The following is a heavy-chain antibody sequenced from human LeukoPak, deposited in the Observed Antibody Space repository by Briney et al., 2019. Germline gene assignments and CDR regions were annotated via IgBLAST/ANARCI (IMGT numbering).Heavy chain of an antibody. J-gene: IGHJ3*02. CDR2: NIPIFGTA. CDR1: GGTFSSYA. Sequence: GSSVKVSCKASGGTFSSYAISWVRQAPGRGLEWMGGNIPIFGTANYAQKFQGRVTITADESTSTAYMELSSLRSEDTAVYYCARRDSSGYYHDAFDIWGQGTMVTVSS. D-gene: IGHD3-22*01. V-gene: IGHV1-69*01. CDR3: ARRDSSGYYHDAFDI.